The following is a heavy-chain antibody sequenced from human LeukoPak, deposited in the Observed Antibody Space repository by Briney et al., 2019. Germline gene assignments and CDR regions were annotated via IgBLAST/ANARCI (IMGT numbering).Heavy chain of an antibody. CDR1: GGSISSYY. D-gene: IGHD1-1*01. CDR2: IYTSGST. Sequence: SETLSLTCAVYGGSISSYYWSWIRQPPGKGLEWIGYIYTSGSTNYNPSLKSRVTISVDTSKNQFSLKLSSVTAADTAVYYCARHGNDYYYYYMDVWGKGTTVTVSS. CDR3: ARHGNDYYYYYMDV. V-gene: IGHV4-4*09. J-gene: IGHJ6*03.